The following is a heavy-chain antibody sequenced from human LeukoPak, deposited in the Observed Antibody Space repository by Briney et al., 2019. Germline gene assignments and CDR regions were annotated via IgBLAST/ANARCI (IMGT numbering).Heavy chain of an antibody. V-gene: IGHV3-33*06. CDR2: LWKDGSNN. Sequence: GGSLRLSCVASGFTLRNYGMHWVRQAPGKGLERVAVLWKDGSNNFYADSVKGRFRFSRDNSKDMLYLQMNSLRAEDTAVYYCAKEYEIFVGAFDIWGQGTMVTVSS. CDR1: GFTLRNYG. D-gene: IGHD3-9*01. CDR3: AKEYEIFVGAFDI. J-gene: IGHJ3*02.